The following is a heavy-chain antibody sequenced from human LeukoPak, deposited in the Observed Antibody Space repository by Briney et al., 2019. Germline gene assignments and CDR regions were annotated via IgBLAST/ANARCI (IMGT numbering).Heavy chain of an antibody. V-gene: IGHV4-38-2*02. D-gene: IGHD4-17*01. CDR1: GYSISSGYY. Sequence: SETLSLTCTVSGYSISSGYYWGWIRPPPGKGLEWIGSIYHSGSTYYNPSLKSRVTISVDTSKNQFSLKLSSVTAADTAVYYCASGERGDYDFDYWGQGTLVTVSS. CDR2: IYHSGST. J-gene: IGHJ4*02. CDR3: ASGERGDYDFDY.